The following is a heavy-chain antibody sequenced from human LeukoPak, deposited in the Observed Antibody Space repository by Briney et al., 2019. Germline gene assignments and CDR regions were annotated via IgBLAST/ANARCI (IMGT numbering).Heavy chain of an antibody. J-gene: IGHJ4*02. CDR2: INWNGGST. CDR1: GFTFDDYG. V-gene: IGHV3-20*04. Sequence: GGSLRLSCAASGFTFDDYGMSWVRQAPGKGLEWVSGINWNGGSTGYADSVKGRFTISRDNAKNSLYLQMNSLRAEDTALYYCARLNSGSYIFPDFDYWGQGTLVTVSS. D-gene: IGHD1-26*01. CDR3: ARLNSGSYIFPDFDY.